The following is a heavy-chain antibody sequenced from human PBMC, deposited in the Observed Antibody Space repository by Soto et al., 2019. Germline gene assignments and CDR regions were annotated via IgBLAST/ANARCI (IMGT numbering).Heavy chain of an antibody. J-gene: IGHJ3*02. CDR1: GFTFTSSA. CDR2: IVVGSGNT. Sequence: SVKLSCKASGFTFTSSAVQWVRQARGQRLERIGWIVVGSGNTNYAQKFQERVTITRDMSTSTAYMELSSLRSEDTAVYYCAADHGIAVAGDAFDIWGQGTMVTVSS. D-gene: IGHD6-19*01. CDR3: AADHGIAVAGDAFDI. V-gene: IGHV1-58*01.